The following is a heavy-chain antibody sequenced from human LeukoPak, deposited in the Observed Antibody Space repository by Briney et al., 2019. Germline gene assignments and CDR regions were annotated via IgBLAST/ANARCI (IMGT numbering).Heavy chain of an antibody. V-gene: IGHV1-2*02. CDR2: INPNSGGT. CDR3: ARDKEWELLGMWDI. D-gene: IGHD1-26*01. CDR1: GYTFTGYY. Sequence: ASVKVSCKASGYTFTGYYMHWVRQAPGQGLEWMGWINPNSGGTNYAQKFQGRVTMSRDTSISTAYMELSRLRSDDTAVYYCARDKEWELLGMWDIWGQGTMVTVSS. J-gene: IGHJ3*02.